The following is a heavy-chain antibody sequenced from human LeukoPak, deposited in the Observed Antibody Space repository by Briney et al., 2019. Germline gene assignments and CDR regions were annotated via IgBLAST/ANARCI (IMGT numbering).Heavy chain of an antibody. CDR1: GGSVSSDSYY. CDR3: ARDRKFNWNDFFDS. V-gene: IGHV4-61*01. D-gene: IGHD1-20*01. J-gene: IGHJ5*01. CDR2: IYYSGRT. Sequence: SETLSLTCTVSGGSVSSDSYYWSWIRQPPGKGLEWIGYIYYSGRTNYNPSLKSRVIISVDTSKNQFSLRLTSVTATDAAVYYCARDRKFNWNDFFDSWGQGTLVTVSS.